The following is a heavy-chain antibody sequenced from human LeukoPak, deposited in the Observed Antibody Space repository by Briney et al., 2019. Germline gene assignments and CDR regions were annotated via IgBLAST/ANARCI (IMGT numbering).Heavy chain of an antibody. Sequence: GGSLRLPCAASGFTFSSYWMSWVRQAPGKGLEWVANIKQDGSEKYYVDSVKGRFTISRDNAKNSLCLQMNSLRAEDTAVYYCARDYYDSSGYTLRANWGQGTLVTVSS. CDR1: GFTFSSYW. D-gene: IGHD3-22*01. J-gene: IGHJ4*02. V-gene: IGHV3-7*01. CDR3: ARDYYDSSGYTLRAN. CDR2: IKQDGSEK.